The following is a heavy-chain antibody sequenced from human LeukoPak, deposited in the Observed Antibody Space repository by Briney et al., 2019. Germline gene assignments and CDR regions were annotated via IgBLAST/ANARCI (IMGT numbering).Heavy chain of an antibody. J-gene: IGHJ5*02. CDR1: GFTFRSYS. CDR2: ISYSGGST. V-gene: IGHV3-23*01. CDR3: ARDIRGSGSYGWFDP. Sequence: GGSLRLSCEASGFTFRSYSMNWVRKAPGKGLGWVSSISYSGGSTYYADSVKGRFTISRDNSKNTLYLQMNSLRVEDTAVYNCARDIRGSGSYGWFDPWGQGTLVTVSS. D-gene: IGHD3-10*01.